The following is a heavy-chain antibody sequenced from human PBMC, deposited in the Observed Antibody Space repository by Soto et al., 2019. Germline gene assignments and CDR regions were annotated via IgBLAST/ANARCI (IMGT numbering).Heavy chain of an antibody. CDR3: ASGGASLAASFDY. CDR2: ISWNSGSI. J-gene: IGHJ4*02. D-gene: IGHD1-26*01. V-gene: IGHV3-9*01. CDR1: GFTFDDYA. Sequence: GGSLRLSCAASGFTFDDYAMHWVRQAPGKGLEWVSGISWNSGSIGYADSVKGRFTISRDNAKNSLYLQMNSLRAEDTALYYCASGGASLAASFDYWGQGTLVTVSS.